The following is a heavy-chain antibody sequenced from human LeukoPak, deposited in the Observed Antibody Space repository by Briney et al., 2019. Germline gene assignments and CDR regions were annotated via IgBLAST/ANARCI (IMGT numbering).Heavy chain of an antibody. Sequence: GGSLRLSCAASGFTFDDYAMHWVRQAPGKGLEWVSGISWNSGSIGYADSVKGRFTISRDNAKNSLYLQMNSLRDEDTAVYYCAREGNYDFWSGPYYYYGMDVWGQGTTVTVSS. CDR3: AREGNYDFWSGPYYYYGMDV. D-gene: IGHD3-3*01. J-gene: IGHJ6*02. V-gene: IGHV3-9*01. CDR1: GFTFDDYA. CDR2: ISWNSGSI.